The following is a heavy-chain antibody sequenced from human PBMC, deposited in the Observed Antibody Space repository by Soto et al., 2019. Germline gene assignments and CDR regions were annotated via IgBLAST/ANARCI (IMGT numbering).Heavy chain of an antibody. CDR2: IVPLVDIT. CDR3: ARDLDSGYDWIVGY. CDR1: GGTFSRYT. V-gene: IGHV1-69*08. J-gene: IGHJ4*02. Sequence: QVQLVQSGAEVKKPGSSVKVSCEASGGTFSRYTISWVRQAPGQGLEWMGRIVPLVDITNYAQKVQGRVTITADKSASTVYMELRGLRSEDTAIYYCARDLDSGYDWIVGYWGQGTLVTVSS. D-gene: IGHD5-12*01.